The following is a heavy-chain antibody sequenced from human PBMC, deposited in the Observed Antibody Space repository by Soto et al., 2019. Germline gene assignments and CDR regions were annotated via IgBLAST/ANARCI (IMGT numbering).Heavy chain of an antibody. J-gene: IGHJ4*01. D-gene: IGHD3-3*01. V-gene: IGHV3-13*04. CDR1: GFTFSSYD. CDR3: ARAFAYACWTDCPAPPVN. Sequence: GGSLRLSCSASGFTFSSYDMHWVRQATGKGLEWVSAIGTAGDTYYPGSVKGRFTISRENAKNSLYLQMNSLRAADTAVYYCARAFAYACWTDCPAPPVNWDQGT. CDR2: IGTAGDT.